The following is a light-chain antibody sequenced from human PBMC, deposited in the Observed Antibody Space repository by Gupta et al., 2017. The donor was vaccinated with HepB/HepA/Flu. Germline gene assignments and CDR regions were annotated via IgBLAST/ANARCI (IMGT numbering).Light chain of an antibody. J-gene: IGKJ2*01. CDR3: QQYDNLPYT. CDR1: QDIKNF. CDR2: GSS. V-gene: IGKV1-33*01. Sequence: EIQMTQSPPSLSASVGDRVTITCQASQDIKNFLNWFQQKSGKAPQLLIYGSSNLATGVPSRFSGSGSGSRFTLTISVLQLEDKATYYCQQYDNLPYTFGQGTNLGI.